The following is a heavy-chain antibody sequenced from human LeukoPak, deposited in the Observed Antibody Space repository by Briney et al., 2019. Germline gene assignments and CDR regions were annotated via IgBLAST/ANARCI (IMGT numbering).Heavy chain of an antibody. CDR3: ARVGYCSGGSCYAEVGY. Sequence: ASVQVSCQASGYTFTDYYIHWVRQAPGQGLEWMGRIYPNSGGTNYAQKFQGRVTMTRDTSISTAYMELSRLRSDDTAMYYCARVGYCSGGSCYAEVGYWGQGTRVTVSS. CDR2: IYPNSGGT. CDR1: GYTFTDYY. J-gene: IGHJ4*02. D-gene: IGHD2-15*01. V-gene: IGHV1-2*06.